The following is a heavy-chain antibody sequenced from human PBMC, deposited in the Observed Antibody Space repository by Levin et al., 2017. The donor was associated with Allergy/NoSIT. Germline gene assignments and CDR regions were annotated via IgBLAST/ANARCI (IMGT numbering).Heavy chain of an antibody. CDR3: ARGVGDGDYVSHMDV. CDR1: GGSFSGSY. CDR2: INHSGST. J-gene: IGHJ6*03. D-gene: IGHD4-17*01. Sequence: SQTLSLTCAVYGGSFSGSYWSWIRQPPGKGLEWNGEINHSGSTNYNPSLKSRVTISVDTSKNQFSLKLSSVTAADTAVYYCARGVGDGDYVSHMDVWGKGTTVTVSS. V-gene: IGHV4-34*01.